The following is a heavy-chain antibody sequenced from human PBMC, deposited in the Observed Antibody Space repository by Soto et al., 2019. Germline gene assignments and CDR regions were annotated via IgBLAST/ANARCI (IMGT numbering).Heavy chain of an antibody. CDR2: ISSSSSYI. Sequence: GGSLRLSCAASGFTFSSYIMNWVRQAPGKGLEWVSSISSSSSYIYYADSVKGRFTISRDNAKNSLYLQMNSLRAEDTAVYYCARVFQLWLRFGDFDIWGQETMVTISS. D-gene: IGHD5-18*01. J-gene: IGHJ3*02. CDR3: ARVFQLWLRFGDFDI. CDR1: GFTFSSYI. V-gene: IGHV3-21*01.